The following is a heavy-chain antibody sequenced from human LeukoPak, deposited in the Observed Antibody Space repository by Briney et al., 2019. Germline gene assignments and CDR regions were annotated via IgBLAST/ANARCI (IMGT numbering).Heavy chain of an antibody. CDR3: ARGHDRSRVCYSFDR. J-gene: IGHJ4*02. Sequence: GGCLRPVCAASGFTVSSYSMNWVRQAPGKGLEWVSSISSSSSYIYYADSVKGRFTISRDNAKNSLYLQMNSLRAEDTAVYYCARGHDRSRVCYSFDRWGRGTLVTVSS. CDR1: GFTVSSYS. V-gene: IGHV3-21*01. D-gene: IGHD2-21*01. CDR2: ISSSSSYI.